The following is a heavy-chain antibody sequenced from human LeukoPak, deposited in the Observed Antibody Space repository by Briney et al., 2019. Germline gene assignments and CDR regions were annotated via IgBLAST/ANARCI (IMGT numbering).Heavy chain of an antibody. J-gene: IGHJ6*03. V-gene: IGHV4-4*09. CDR3: ARLRGYSNYGTGHYYYYMDV. CDR1: GGSFSGYY. Sequence: SETLSLTCAVYGGSFSGYYWSWIRQPPGKGLEWIGYIYTSGSTNYNPSLKSRVTISVDTSKNQFSLKLSSVTAADTAVYYCARLRGYSNYGTGHYYYYMDVWGKGTTVTVSS. CDR2: IYTSGST. D-gene: IGHD4-11*01.